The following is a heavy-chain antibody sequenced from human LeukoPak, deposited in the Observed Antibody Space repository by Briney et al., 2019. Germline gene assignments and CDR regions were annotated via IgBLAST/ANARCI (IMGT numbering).Heavy chain of an antibody. CDR1: GYTFTGYY. CDR2: INPNSGGT. D-gene: IGHD3-9*01. CDR3: ARAKRETGSPLPFSFDI. Sequence: GASVKVSCKASGYTFTGYYMHWVRQAPGQGLEWMGWINPNSGGTNYAQKFQGWVTMTRDTSISTAYMELSRLRSDDTAVYYCARAKRETGSPLPFSFDIWGQGTMVTVSS. J-gene: IGHJ3*02. V-gene: IGHV1-2*04.